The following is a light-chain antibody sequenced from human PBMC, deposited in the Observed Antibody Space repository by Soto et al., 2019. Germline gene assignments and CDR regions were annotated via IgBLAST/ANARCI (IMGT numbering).Light chain of an antibody. Sequence: QSALTQPASVSGSPGQSITISCTGTSSDVGSYNLVSWYQQHPGKAPKLMIYEGSKRPSGVPDRFSGSKSGNTASLTVSGLQAEDEADYYCSSYAGINNLGVFGTGTKLTVL. CDR3: SSYAGINNLGV. J-gene: IGLJ1*01. V-gene: IGLV2-14*02. CDR2: EGS. CDR1: SSDVGSYNL.